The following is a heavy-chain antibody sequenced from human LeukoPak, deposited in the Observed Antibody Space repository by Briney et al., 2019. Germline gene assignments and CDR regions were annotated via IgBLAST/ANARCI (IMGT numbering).Heavy chain of an antibody. CDR2: IIPILGIA. J-gene: IGHJ4*02. CDR3: ASLNYGGNSASDY. Sequence: SVKVSCTASGGTFNSYAISWVRQAPGQGLEWMGRIIPILGIANYAQKFQGRVTITADKSTSTAYMELSSLRSEDTAVYYCASLNYGGNSASDYWGQGTLVAVSS. D-gene: IGHD4-23*01. CDR1: GGTFNSYA. V-gene: IGHV1-69*04.